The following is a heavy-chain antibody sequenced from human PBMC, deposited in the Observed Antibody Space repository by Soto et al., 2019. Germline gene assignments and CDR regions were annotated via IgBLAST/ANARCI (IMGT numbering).Heavy chain of an antibody. CDR3: ARVTYYYDSSNLVDYYYGMDV. D-gene: IGHD3-22*01. J-gene: IGHJ6*02. V-gene: IGHV4-31*03. Sequence: KPSETLSLTCTVSGGSISSGGYYWSWIRQHPGKGLEWIGYIYYSGSTYYNPSLKSRVTISVDTSKNQFSLKLSSVTAADTAVYYCARVTYYYDSSNLVDYYYGMDVWGQGTTVTVSS. CDR2: IYYSGST. CDR1: GGSISSGGYY.